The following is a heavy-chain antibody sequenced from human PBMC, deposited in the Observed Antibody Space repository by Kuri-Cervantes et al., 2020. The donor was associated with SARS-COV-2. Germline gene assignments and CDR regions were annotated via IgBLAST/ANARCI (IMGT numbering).Heavy chain of an antibody. Sequence: GESLKISCAASRFTFRNYALNWVRQAPGRGLEWVSIIDDSGVNTYYADSVKGRFTISRDNSKNTLYLQMNNLRADDTAVYYCARSQGEWDLLVPIAYWGRGTLVTVSS. D-gene: IGHD1-26*01. V-gene: IGHV3-23*01. CDR3: ARSQGEWDLLVPIAY. J-gene: IGHJ4*02. CDR2: IDDSGVNT. CDR1: RFTFRNYA.